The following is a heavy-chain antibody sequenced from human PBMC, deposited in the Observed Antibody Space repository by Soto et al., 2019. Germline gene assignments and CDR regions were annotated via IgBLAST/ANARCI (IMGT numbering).Heavy chain of an antibody. CDR1: GGSISSSHW. Sequence: QVQLQESGPGLVKPSGTLSLTCAVSGGSISSSHWWTWVRQSPGQGLEYIGEISHSGSSTSNPSLKSRVTLSVDKSKNHFSLALTSGTGADTAVYDCARVVRTITRVACEAWGQGTLGSVS. D-gene: IGHD3-9*01. CDR2: ISHSGSS. J-gene: IGHJ1*01. CDR3: ARVVRTITRVACEA. V-gene: IGHV4-4*02.